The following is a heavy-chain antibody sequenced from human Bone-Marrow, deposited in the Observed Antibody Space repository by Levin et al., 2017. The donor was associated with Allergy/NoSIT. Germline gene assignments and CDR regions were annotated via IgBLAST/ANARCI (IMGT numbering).Heavy chain of an antibody. CDR1: GFTFSDYY. V-gene: IGHV3-11*01. CDR3: ARSGYCSGGSCYSFYYYYYMDV. Sequence: GGSLRLSCAASGFTFSDYYMSWIRQAPGKGLEWVSYISSSGSTIYYADSVKGRFTISRDNAKNSLYLQMNSLRAEDTAVYYCARSGYCSGGSCYSFYYYYYMDVWGKGTTVTVSS. D-gene: IGHD2-15*01. J-gene: IGHJ6*03. CDR2: ISSSGSTI.